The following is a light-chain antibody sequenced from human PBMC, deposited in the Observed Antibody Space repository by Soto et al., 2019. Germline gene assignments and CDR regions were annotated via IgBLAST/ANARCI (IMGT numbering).Light chain of an antibody. J-gene: IGKJ4*01. CDR2: AAS. CDR3: QKYNSAPHT. Sequence: DIQMTQSPSSLSASGGDRVTITCRTSQDISNYLAWYQQKPGKVPKLLIYAASTLQSGVPSRFSGGGSGTDFSLTISSLQPEDVATYYCQKYNSAPHTFGGGTKVEIQ. V-gene: IGKV1-27*01. CDR1: QDISNY.